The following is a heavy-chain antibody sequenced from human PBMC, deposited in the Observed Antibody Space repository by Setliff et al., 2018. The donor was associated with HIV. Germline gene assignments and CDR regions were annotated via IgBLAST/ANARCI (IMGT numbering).Heavy chain of an antibody. J-gene: IGHJ3*02. V-gene: IGHV5-51*01. CDR2: IYPGDSDT. D-gene: IGHD3-22*01. CDR1: GYSFTSYW. Sequence: GESLKISCKGSGYSFTSYWIGWVRRMPGKGLEWMGIIYPGDSDTRYSPSFQGQVTISADKSISTAYLQWSSLKASDTAMYYCARHDDNHSAKGAFDIWGQGTMVTVSS. CDR3: ARHDDNHSAKGAFDI.